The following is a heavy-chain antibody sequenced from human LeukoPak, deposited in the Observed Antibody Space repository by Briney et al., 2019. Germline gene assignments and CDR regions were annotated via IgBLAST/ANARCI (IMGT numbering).Heavy chain of an antibody. D-gene: IGHD1-26*01. J-gene: IGHJ4*02. CDR1: GYTFTSYA. CDR2: ISAGNGNT. Sequence: ASVKVSCKASGYTFTSYAIHWVRQAPGQRLEWMGWISAGNGNTKYSQNFQGRVTFISNTSATTTFMELSSLRSEDAAVYYCARDSGSGSNDYWGQGTLVTVSS. V-gene: IGHV1-3*01. CDR3: ARDSGSGSNDY.